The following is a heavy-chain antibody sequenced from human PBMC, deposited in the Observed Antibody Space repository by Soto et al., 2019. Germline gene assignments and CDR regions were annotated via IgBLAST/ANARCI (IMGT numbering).Heavy chain of an antibody. CDR1: GASISSYY. D-gene: IGHD1-1*01. J-gene: IGHJ4*02. CDR2: DYYSGST. Sequence: QVPLQESGPGLVKPSETLSLTCTVSGASISSYYWSWIRQPPGKGLEWIGYDYYSGSTNYNPSLKSRVTISVDTSKNQFSLKLSSVTAADTAMYYCARDTTPSLWGQGTLVTVSS. V-gene: IGHV4-59*01. CDR3: ARDTTPSL.